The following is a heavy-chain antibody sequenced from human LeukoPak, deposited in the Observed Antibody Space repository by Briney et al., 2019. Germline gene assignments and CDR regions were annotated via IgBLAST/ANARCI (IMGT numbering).Heavy chain of an antibody. Sequence: GGSLRLSCAASGFTVSSSYMSWVRQAPGKGLEWVSVIYSDGSTYYADSVKGRFTISRDNAKNSLYLQMNSLRAEDTAVYYCAREQGSWFDPWGQGTLVTVSS. J-gene: IGHJ5*02. CDR3: AREQGSWFDP. D-gene: IGHD2-15*01. CDR2: IYSDGST. V-gene: IGHV3-53*01. CDR1: GFTVSSSY.